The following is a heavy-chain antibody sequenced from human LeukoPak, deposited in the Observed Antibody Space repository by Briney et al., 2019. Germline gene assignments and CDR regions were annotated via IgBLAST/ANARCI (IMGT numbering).Heavy chain of an antibody. D-gene: IGHD2-15*01. CDR1: GFTFSSYW. Sequence: GGSLRLSCAASGFTFSSYWMSWVRQAPGKGLDWLANIKQDGSEKYYVDSVKGRFTISRDNAKNSLYLQMNSLRAEDTAVYYCARSGYCSGGSCYESDYWGQGTLVTVSS. J-gene: IGHJ4*02. V-gene: IGHV3-7*01. CDR2: IKQDGSEK. CDR3: ARSGYCSGGSCYESDY.